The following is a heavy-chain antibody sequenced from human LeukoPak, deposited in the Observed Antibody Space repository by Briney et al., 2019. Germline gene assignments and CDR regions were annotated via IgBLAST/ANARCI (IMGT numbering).Heavy chain of an antibody. D-gene: IGHD3-9*01. CDR1: GFTFSSYA. CDR3: ARDGSDILTGYYSDH. CDR2: ISSNGGST. J-gene: IGHJ4*02. Sequence: GGSLRLSCAASGFTFSSYAMHWVRQAPGKGLEYVSAISSNGGSTYYANSVKGRFTISRDNSKNTLYLQMGSLRAEDMAVYNCARDGSDILTGYYSDHWGQGTLVTVSS. V-gene: IGHV3-64*01.